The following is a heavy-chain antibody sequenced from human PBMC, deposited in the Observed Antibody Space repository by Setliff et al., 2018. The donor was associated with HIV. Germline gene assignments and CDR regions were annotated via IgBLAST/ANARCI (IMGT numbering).Heavy chain of an antibody. V-gene: IGHV4-59*12. CDR3: ARGIGTRYNYYMDV. D-gene: IGHD1-20*01. CDR2: IYYSGST. CDR1: GGSISSYY. J-gene: IGHJ6*03. Sequence: PSETLSLTCTVSGGSISSYYWSCIRQPPGKGLEWIGYIYYSGSTNYNPSLKSRVTISIDTSKNQSPLKMSSVTAADTAVYYCARGIGTRYNYYMDVWGIGTTVTV.